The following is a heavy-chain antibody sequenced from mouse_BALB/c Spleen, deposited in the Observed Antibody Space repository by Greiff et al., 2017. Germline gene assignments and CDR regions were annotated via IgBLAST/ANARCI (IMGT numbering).Heavy chain of an antibody. J-gene: IGHJ3*01. CDR2: INPGSGGT. CDR1: GYAFTNYL. D-gene: IGHD2-4*01. V-gene: IGHV1-54*01. CDR3: ARRKSTMITTGYAY. Sequence: VQLQQSGAELVRPGTSVKVSCKASGYAFTNYLIEWVKQRPGQGLEWIGVINPGSGGTNYNEKFKGKATLTADKSSSTAYMQLSSLTSDDSAVYFCARRKSTMITTGYAYWGQGTLVTVSA.